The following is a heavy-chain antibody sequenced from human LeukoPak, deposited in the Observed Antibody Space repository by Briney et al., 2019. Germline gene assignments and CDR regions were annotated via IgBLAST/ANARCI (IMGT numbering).Heavy chain of an antibody. Sequence: ASVKVSCKASGYTFTSYGISWVRQAPGQGLEWMGWVSGYNGNTNSAQKLQGRVSMTTDTSTSTAYMALRSLRSDDTAVYYCARDRSPDFWSGDYRDAFDIWGQGTMVTVSS. J-gene: IGHJ3*02. V-gene: IGHV1-18*01. CDR1: GYTFTSYG. CDR2: VSGYNGNT. D-gene: IGHD3-3*01. CDR3: ARDRSPDFWSGDYRDAFDI.